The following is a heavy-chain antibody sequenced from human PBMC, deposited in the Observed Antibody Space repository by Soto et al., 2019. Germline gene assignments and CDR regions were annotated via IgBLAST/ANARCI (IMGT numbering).Heavy chain of an antibody. CDR2: ISSDGNNK. Sequence: GGSLRLSCAASGFTIKNYAMHWVRQAPGKGLEWVAVISSDGNNKEYGDSAKGRFTISRDNSKNTLYLQMNNLRAEDTVLYFCAKDWGLDWLXQDXFDYWGQGTLVTVSS. CDR1: GFTIKNYA. J-gene: IGHJ4*02. CDR3: AKDWGLDWLXQDXFDY. V-gene: IGHV3-30*18. D-gene: IGHD3-9*01.